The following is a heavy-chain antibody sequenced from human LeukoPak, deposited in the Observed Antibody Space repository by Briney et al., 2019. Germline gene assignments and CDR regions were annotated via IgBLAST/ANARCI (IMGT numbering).Heavy chain of an antibody. V-gene: IGHV1-18*01. D-gene: IGHD6-19*01. CDR3: ARDPRPMYSSGWYPDY. J-gene: IGHJ4*02. CDR1: GYTFTSYG. Sequence: GASVKVSCKASGYTFTSYGISWVRQAPGQGLEWMGWISAYNGNTNYAQKLQGRVTMTPDTSTSTAYMELRSLRSDDTAVYYCARDPRPMYSSGWYPDYWGQGTLVTVSS. CDR2: ISAYNGNT.